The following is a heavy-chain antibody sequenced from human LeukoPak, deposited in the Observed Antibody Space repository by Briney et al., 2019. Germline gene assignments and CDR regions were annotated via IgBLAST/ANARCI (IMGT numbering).Heavy chain of an antibody. Sequence: PGGSLRLSCAASGFTFSHYEMNWVRKAPGKGLKCLSRISPSGTSAYYADSVKGRFTISRDNAKNSPYLQLNNLRAEDTAVYYCAREFFFDFSAPYSLNAFDFWREGPMVTV. CDR1: GFTFSHYE. J-gene: IGHJ3*01. V-gene: IGHV3-48*03. CDR2: ISPSGTS. CDR3: AREFFFDFSAPYSLNAFDF. D-gene: IGHD3/OR15-3a*01.